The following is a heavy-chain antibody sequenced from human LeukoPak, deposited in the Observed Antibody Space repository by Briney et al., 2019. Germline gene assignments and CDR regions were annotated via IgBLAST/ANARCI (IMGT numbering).Heavy chain of an antibody. D-gene: IGHD3-22*01. V-gene: IGHV3-30*18. CDR2: ISYDGSNK. J-gene: IGHJ4*02. Sequence: PGGSLRLSCAASGFTFSSYGMHWVRQAPGKGLEWVAVISYDGSNKYCADSVKGRFTISRDNSKNTLYLQMNSLRAEDTAVYYCAKDRETYYYDSSGYYSGQGTLVTVSS. CDR1: GFTFSSYG. CDR3: AKDRETYYYDSSGYY.